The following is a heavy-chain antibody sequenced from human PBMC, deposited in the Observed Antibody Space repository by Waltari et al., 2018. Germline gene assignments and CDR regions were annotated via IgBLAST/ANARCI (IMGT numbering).Heavy chain of an antibody. D-gene: IGHD6-13*01. CDR3: ARTCGYSSSWCAGDV. CDR2: IDPSDSYT. Sequence: EVQLVQSGAEVKKPGESLRISCKGSGYSFTSYWISWVRQMPGKGLEWMGRIDPSDSYTNYSPSFQGHVTISADKSISTAYLQWSSLKASDTAMYYCARTCGYSSSWCAGDVWGQGTTVTVSS. V-gene: IGHV5-10-1*03. J-gene: IGHJ6*02. CDR1: GYSFTSYW.